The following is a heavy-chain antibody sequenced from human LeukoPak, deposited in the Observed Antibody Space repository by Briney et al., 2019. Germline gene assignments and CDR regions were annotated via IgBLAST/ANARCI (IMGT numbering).Heavy chain of an antibody. V-gene: IGHV3-23*01. Sequence: PGGSLRLSCAASGFTFSSYAMSWVRQAPGKGLEWVSAISGSGGSTYYADSVKGRFTISRDNSKNTLYLQMNSLRAEDTAVYYCAKALSYGYKPGSYAFDIWGQGTMVTVSS. CDR2: ISGSGGST. J-gene: IGHJ3*02. CDR3: AKALSYGYKPGSYAFDI. CDR1: GFTFSSYA. D-gene: IGHD5-24*01.